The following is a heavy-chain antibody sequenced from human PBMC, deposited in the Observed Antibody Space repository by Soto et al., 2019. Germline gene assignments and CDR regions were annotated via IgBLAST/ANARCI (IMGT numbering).Heavy chain of an antibody. J-gene: IGHJ4*02. CDR2: MNPNSGNT. CDR1: GYTFTSYD. CDR3: ARCLTVFGNYFDY. V-gene: IGHV1-8*01. D-gene: IGHD3-3*01. Sequence: ASVKVSCKASGYTFTSYDINWVRQATGQGLEWMGWMNPNSGNTGYAQKFQGRVTMTRNTSISTAYMELSSLRSEDTAVYYCARCLTVFGNYFDYWGQGTLVTVSS.